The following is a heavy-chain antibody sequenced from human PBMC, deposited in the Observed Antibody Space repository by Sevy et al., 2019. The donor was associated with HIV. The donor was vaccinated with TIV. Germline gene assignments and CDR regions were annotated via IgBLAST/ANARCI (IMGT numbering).Heavy chain of an antibody. CDR3: ATTREYYQGKSGYFDY. CDR1: GYTLTQLS. Sequence: ASVKVSCKVSGYTLTQLSMHWLRQAPGKGLEWMGSFDPEDGERIYAQKFQGRITMTEDTSTDTAYMDLSSLKSDDTAVYYCATTREYYQGKSGYFDYWGQGALITVSS. CDR2: FDPEDGER. V-gene: IGHV1-24*01. D-gene: IGHD2-15*01. J-gene: IGHJ4*02.